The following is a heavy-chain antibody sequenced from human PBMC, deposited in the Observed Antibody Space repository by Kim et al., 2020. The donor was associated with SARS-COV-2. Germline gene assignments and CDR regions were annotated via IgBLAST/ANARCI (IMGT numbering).Heavy chain of an antibody. D-gene: IGHD1-1*01. J-gene: IGHJ3*01. CDR2: ISGSGSNK. V-gene: IGHV3-30*04. CDR1: GFIFRNYA. CDR3: ARDFRVTSAFNV. Sequence: GGSLRLSCAASGFIFRNYAMPWVRQAPGKGLEWVAIISGSGSNKYYADSVKGRFTISRDNSKNTLDLQMNSLRAEDTAVYYCARDFRVTSAFNVWGQWT.